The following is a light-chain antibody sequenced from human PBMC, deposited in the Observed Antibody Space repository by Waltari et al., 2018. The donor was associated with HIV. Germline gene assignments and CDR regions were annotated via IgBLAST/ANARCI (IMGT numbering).Light chain of an antibody. CDR3: QQYSNWPRT. Sequence: EILMTQSPAAMSVSPGEIATLSCRASQSVTSKLAWYQQKPGQAPRLLIYDASTRATGLSARFSGSGSGTEFTLTISSLQSEDFAVYYCQQYSNWPRTFGQGTKVEIK. V-gene: IGKV3-15*01. CDR2: DAS. J-gene: IGKJ1*01. CDR1: QSVTSK.